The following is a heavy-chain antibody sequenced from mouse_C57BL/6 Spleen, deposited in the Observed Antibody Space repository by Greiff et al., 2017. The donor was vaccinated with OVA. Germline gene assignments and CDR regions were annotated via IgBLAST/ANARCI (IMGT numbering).Heavy chain of an antibody. CDR1: GFTFSSYT. CDR2: ISGGGGNT. Sequence: EVKLVESGGGLVKPGGSLKLSCAASGFTFSSYTMSWVRQTPEKSLEWVATISGGGGNTYYPGSVKGRFTISSDNAKNTLYLQMSSLRSEDTALYYCARQEGYNNWFAYWGQGTLVTVSA. J-gene: IGHJ3*01. D-gene: IGHD2-5*01. V-gene: IGHV5-9*01. CDR3: ARQEGYNNWFAY.